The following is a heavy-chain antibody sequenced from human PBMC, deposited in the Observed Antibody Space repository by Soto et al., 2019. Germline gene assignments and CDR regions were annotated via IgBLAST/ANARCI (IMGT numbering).Heavy chain of an antibody. CDR3: VRGMNPLF. J-gene: IGHJ4*01. Sequence: LRLSCAASGFTLRTYTMNWVRQAPGKGLEWVSSISISSSDRYYADSVRGRFTIARDNAKNALYLQMNSLRADDAAVYFCVRGMNPLFGGQGTLVTVSS. CDR2: ISISSSDR. CDR1: GFTLRTYT. V-gene: IGHV3-21*06.